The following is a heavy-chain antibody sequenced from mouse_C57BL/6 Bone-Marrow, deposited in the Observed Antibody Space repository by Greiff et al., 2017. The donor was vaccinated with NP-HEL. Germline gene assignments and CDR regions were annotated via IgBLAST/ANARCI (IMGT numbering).Heavy chain of an antibody. J-gene: IGHJ4*01. Sequence: VQLQQPGAELVKPGASVKVSCKASGYTFTSYWMHWVKQRPGQGLEWIARIYPGSGNTYYNEKFKGKATLTAEKSSSTAYMQLSSLTSEDSAVYFCARDYYYGSSYDEYYYAMDYWGQGTSVTVSS. D-gene: IGHD1-1*01. CDR1: GYTFTSYW. V-gene: IGHV1-76*01. CDR2: IYPGSGNT. CDR3: ARDYYYGSSYDEYYYAMDY.